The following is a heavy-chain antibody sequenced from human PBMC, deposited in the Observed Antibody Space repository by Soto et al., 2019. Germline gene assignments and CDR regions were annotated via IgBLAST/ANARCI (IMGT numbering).Heavy chain of an antibody. CDR3: NKGCTSGWYGCLDS. J-gene: IGHJ4*02. CDR1: GFTFSNYG. D-gene: IGHD6-19*01. Sequence: EVQLLESGGGLVQPGGSLRLSCVASGFTFSNYGMSWVRQAPGKGLEWVSTISGSGTSTYYADSVKGRFTTSRDNSKNTLYLQMNSLRGEDTAVYYCNKGCTSGWYGCLDSWGQGTLVTVSS. V-gene: IGHV3-23*01. CDR2: ISGSGTST.